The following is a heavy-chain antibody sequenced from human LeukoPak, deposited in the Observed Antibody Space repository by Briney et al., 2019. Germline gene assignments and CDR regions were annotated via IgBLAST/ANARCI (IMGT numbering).Heavy chain of an antibody. Sequence: PSETLSLTCAVYGGSFSGYYWSWIRRPPGKGLEWIGEVNHSGSTNYNPSLKSRVTISVDTSKNQFSLKLSSVTAADTAVYYCARGLYYYDSSGYERDDAFDIWGQGTMVTVSS. CDR2: VNHSGST. J-gene: IGHJ3*02. CDR3: ARGLYYYDSSGYERDDAFDI. D-gene: IGHD3-22*01. CDR1: GGSFSGYY. V-gene: IGHV4-34*01.